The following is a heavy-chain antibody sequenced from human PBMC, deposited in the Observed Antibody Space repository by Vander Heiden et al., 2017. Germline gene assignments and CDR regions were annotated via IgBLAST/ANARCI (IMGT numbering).Heavy chain of an antibody. J-gene: IGHJ4*02. CDR3: ARGPPYGSGSYYNY. CDR1: GYTFTSYA. D-gene: IGHD3-10*01. CDR2: INAGNGNT. Sequence: QVQLVQSGAEVKKPGASVKVSCKASGYTFTSYAMHWVRQAPGQRLEWMGWINAGNGNTKYSQKCQGRVTITRDTSASTAYMELSSLRSEDTAVYYCARGPPYGSGSYYNYWGQGTLVTVSS. V-gene: IGHV1-3*01.